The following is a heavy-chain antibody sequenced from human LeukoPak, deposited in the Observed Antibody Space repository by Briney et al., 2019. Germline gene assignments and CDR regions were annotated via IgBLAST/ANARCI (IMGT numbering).Heavy chain of an antibody. CDR1: GYTFTGYY. Sequence: ASVKVSCKASGYTFTGYYMHWVRQAPGQGLEWMGWINPNSGGTKYAQKFQGRVTMTRDMSISTAYMGLSRLRSDDTAVYYCARGRSGELTWAFTLDSWGQGTLVTVSS. J-gene: IGHJ4*02. CDR3: ARGRSGELTWAFTLDS. D-gene: IGHD3-10*01. CDR2: INPNSGGT. V-gene: IGHV1-2*02.